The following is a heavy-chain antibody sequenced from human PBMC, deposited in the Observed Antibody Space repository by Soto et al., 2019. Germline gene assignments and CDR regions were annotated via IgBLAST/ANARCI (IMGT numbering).Heavy chain of an antibody. Sequence: ASVKVSCKASGGTFSSYAISWVRQAPGQGLEWMGGIIPIFGTAHYAQKFQGIVTITAEKSTSTAYMELSSLRSEDTAVYYCARAPPSRGPYYDFWSGYYNWFDPWGQGTLVTVSS. J-gene: IGHJ5*02. CDR3: ARAPPSRGPYYDFWSGYYNWFDP. V-gene: IGHV1-69*06. CDR2: IIPIFGTA. D-gene: IGHD3-3*01. CDR1: GGTFSSYA.